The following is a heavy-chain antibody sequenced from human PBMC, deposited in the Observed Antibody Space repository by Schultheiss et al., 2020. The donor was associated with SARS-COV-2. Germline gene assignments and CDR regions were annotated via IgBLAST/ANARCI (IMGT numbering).Heavy chain of an antibody. V-gene: IGHV4-30-2*01. D-gene: IGHD4-17*01. CDR1: GGSISSGGYS. J-gene: IGHJ3*02. CDR2: IYHSGST. CDR3: ARGGGVTTSEEDAFDI. Sequence: SETLSLTCAVSGGSISSGGYSWSWIRQPPGKGLEWIGEIYHSGSTNYNPSLKSRVTISVDRSKNQFSLKLSSVTAADTAVYYCARGGGVTTSEEDAFDIWGQGTMVTVSS.